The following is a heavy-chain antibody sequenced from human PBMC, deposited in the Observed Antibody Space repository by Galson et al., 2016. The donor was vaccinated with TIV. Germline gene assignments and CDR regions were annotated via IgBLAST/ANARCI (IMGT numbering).Heavy chain of an antibody. J-gene: IGHJ5*02. D-gene: IGHD3-22*01. CDR2: VYDDGNA. V-gene: IGHV4-39*07. CDR1: GGSIITKSYY. CDR3: ARERTPPGPDNDTWFDP. Sequence: ETLSLTCIVSGGSIITKSYYWAWIRQPPGKGLEWIGMVYDDGNAYYNPSLKSRVTISVDTSKNQFSLKLTSVTAADTAVYYCARERTPPGPDNDTWFDPWGHGTLVAVSS.